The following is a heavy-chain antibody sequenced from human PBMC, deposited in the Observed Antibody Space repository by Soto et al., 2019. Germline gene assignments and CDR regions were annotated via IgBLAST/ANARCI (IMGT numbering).Heavy chain of an antibody. CDR2: IYYSGST. CDR3: ARVWGGAFDI. D-gene: IGHD3-10*01. J-gene: IGHJ3*02. Sequence: QVQLQESGPGLVKPSETLSLTCTVSGGSISRYYWSWIRQPPGQGLEWIGYIYYSGSTNYNPSLKSQVTISVDTSKNQFSLKLSSVTAADTAVYYCARVWGGAFDIWGQGTMVTVSS. CDR1: GGSISRYY. V-gene: IGHV4-59*01.